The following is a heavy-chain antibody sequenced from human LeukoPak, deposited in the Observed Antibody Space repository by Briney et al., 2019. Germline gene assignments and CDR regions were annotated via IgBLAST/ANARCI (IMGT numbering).Heavy chain of an antibody. CDR1: GFTFSSYW. V-gene: IGHV3-74*01. CDR2: INSDGSST. Sequence: QPGGSLRLSCAASGFTFSSYWMHWVRQAPGKGLVWVSRINSDGSSTSYADSVKGRFTISRDNAKSTLYLQMNSLRAEDTAVYYCARLDSSSWDSVDYWGQGTLVTVSS. CDR3: ARLDSSSWDSVDY. D-gene: IGHD6-13*01. J-gene: IGHJ4*02.